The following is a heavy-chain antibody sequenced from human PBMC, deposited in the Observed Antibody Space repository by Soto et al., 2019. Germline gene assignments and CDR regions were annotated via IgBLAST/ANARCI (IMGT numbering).Heavy chain of an antibody. D-gene: IGHD2-21*02. CDR1: GFTFSSYA. CDR2: ISYDGSNK. J-gene: IGHJ5*02. CDR3: AIGEYCGGDCYPKYNWFDP. Sequence: QVQLVESGGGVVQPGRSLRLSCAASGFTFSSYAMHWVGQAPGKGLEWVAVISYDGSNKYYADSVKGRFTISRDNSKNTLYLQMNSLRAEDTAVYYCAIGEYCGGDCYPKYNWFDPWGQGTLVTVSS. V-gene: IGHV3-30-3*01.